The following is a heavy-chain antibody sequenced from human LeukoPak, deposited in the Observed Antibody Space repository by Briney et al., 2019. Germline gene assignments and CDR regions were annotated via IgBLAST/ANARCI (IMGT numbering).Heavy chain of an antibody. Sequence: GGSLRLSCAASGFTFSSYAMSWVRQAPGKGLGWVSAISGSGGSTYYADSVKGRFTISRDNSKNTLYLQMNSLRAEDTAVYYCAKAGTGPNDAFDIWGQGTMVTVSS. CDR1: GFTFSSYA. CDR3: AKAGTGPNDAFDI. J-gene: IGHJ3*02. V-gene: IGHV3-23*01. D-gene: IGHD6-13*01. CDR2: ISGSGGST.